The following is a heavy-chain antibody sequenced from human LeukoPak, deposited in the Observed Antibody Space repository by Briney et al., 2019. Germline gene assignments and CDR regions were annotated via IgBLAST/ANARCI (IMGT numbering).Heavy chain of an antibody. V-gene: IGHV4-30-4*02. CDR1: GGSISSGDYY. CDR2: IYYSGST. Sequence: SETLSLTCTVSGGSISSGDYYYSWVRQPPGKGLEWIGYIYYSGSTYYNPSLKSRVTISVDTSKNQFSLKLSSVTAADTAVYYCASSVGYSNYYYYGMDVWGQGTTVTVSS. D-gene: IGHD4-11*01. J-gene: IGHJ6*02. CDR3: ASSVGYSNYYYYGMDV.